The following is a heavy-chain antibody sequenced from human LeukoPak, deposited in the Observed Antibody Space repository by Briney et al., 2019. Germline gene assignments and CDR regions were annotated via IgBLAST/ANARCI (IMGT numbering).Heavy chain of an antibody. J-gene: IGHJ4*02. CDR3: AKSYFDYSTYYSYYFNL. CDR2: VYTSGST. V-gene: IGHV4-4*09. Sequence: SETLSLTCTVSGGSISGGYWSWIRHPPGRGLEWIGYVYTSGSTNYNPSLKSRVTISVDTSKSQFALKLSSVTAADTAVYYCAKSYFDYSTYYSYYFNLWGQGALVTVSS. CDR1: GGSISGGY. D-gene: IGHD4-11*01.